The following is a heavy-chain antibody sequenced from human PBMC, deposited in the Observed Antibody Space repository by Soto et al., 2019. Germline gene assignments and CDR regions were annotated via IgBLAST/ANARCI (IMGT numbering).Heavy chain of an antibody. D-gene: IGHD3-10*01. CDR2: INHSGST. Sequence: QVQLQQWGAGLLKPSETLSLTCAVYGGSFRGYYWSWIRQPPGKGREWIGEINHSGSTNYNPSLKVRVTISVDTSKNQFSLKLSSVTAADTAVYYCARGARYGSGSYYIPYYFDYWGQGTLVTVSS. CDR1: GGSFRGYY. CDR3: ARGARYGSGSYYIPYYFDY. J-gene: IGHJ4*02. V-gene: IGHV4-34*01.